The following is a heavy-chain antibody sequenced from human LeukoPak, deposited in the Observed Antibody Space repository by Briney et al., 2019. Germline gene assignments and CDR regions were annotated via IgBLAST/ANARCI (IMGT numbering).Heavy chain of an antibody. CDR1: GYSFTSYW. J-gene: IGHJ4*02. D-gene: IGHD2-8*01. V-gene: IGHV5-51*01. Sequence: GASLKISCKGSGYSFTSYWIGWVRQLPGKGLEWMGIIYPGDSDTRYSPSFQGQVTISADKSINTAYLQWSSLKASDTAIYFCARQSYNTKSIDFWGQGNLVTVSS. CDR2: IYPGDSDT. CDR3: ARQSYNTKSIDF.